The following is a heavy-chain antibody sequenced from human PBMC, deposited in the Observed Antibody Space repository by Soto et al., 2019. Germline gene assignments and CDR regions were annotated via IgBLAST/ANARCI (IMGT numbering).Heavy chain of an antibody. CDR3: AHSIDYGDYFPY. V-gene: IGHV2-5*02. J-gene: IGHJ4*02. Sequence: QITLKESGPTLVKPTQTLTLTCTFSGFSLSTSGVGVGWIRQPPGKALEWLALIYWDDDKRYSPSLKSRLTITKDPSKNQVVLTMTNMDHVDTATYYCAHSIDYGDYFPYWGQGTLVTVSS. CDR1: GFSLSTSGVG. CDR2: IYWDDDK. D-gene: IGHD4-17*01.